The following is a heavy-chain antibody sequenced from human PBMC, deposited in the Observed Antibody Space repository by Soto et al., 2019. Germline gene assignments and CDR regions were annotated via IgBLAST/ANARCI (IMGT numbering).Heavy chain of an antibody. D-gene: IGHD2-2*01. CDR3: ARGGVFCSSTSCYGLLWFDP. Sequence: GASVKVSCKASGYTFTSYGISWVRQAPGQGLEWMGWISAYNGNTNYAQKLQGRVTMTTDTSTGTAYMELRSLRSDDTAVYYCARGGVFCSSTSCYGLLWFDPWGQGTLVTVSS. CDR2: ISAYNGNT. CDR1: GYTFTSYG. V-gene: IGHV1-18*04. J-gene: IGHJ5*02.